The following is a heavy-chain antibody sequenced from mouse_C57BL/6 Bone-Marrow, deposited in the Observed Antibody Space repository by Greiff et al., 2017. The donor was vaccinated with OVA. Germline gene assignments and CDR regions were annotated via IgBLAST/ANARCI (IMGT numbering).Heavy chain of an antibody. Sequence: VQLQQPGAELVKPGASVKLSCKASGYTFTSYWMQWVKQRPGQGLEWIGEIDPSDSYTNYNQKFKGKATLTVDTSSSTAYMQLSSLTSEDSAVYYCASTYYSNHEAMDYWGQGTSVTVSS. CDR2: IDPSDSYT. CDR1: GYTFTSYW. J-gene: IGHJ4*01. D-gene: IGHD2-5*01. V-gene: IGHV1-50*01. CDR3: ASTYYSNHEAMDY.